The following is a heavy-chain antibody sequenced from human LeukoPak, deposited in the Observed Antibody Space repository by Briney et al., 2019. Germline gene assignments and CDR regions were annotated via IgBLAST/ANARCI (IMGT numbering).Heavy chain of an antibody. CDR1: GGSLSSGSSY. D-gene: IGHD2-2*01. CDR2: IFYTGST. V-gene: IGHV4-31*03. CDR3: ARVGIISEPAATFYFDY. Sequence: SETLSLTCTVSGGSLSSGSSYWSWIRQHPGKGLEWIGYIFYTGSTYYNPSLNSRINISVVTSKNQFSLQLSSVTAADTAVYYCARVGIISEPAATFYFDYWGQGTLVTVSS. J-gene: IGHJ4*02.